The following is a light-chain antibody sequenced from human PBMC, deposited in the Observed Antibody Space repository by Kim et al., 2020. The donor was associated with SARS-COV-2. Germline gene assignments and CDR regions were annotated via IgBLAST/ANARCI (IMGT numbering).Light chain of an antibody. J-gene: IGKJ1*01. V-gene: IGKV1-39*01. Sequence: SASVKDRVTITCRASQHINDILNWYQQKPGKAPTLLISGASTLQSGVPSRFSGSGSGTDFTLTITSLQPEDSAPYYCQQTFSTSWTFGQGTKVDIK. CDR1: QHINDI. CDR2: GAS. CDR3: QQTFSTSWT.